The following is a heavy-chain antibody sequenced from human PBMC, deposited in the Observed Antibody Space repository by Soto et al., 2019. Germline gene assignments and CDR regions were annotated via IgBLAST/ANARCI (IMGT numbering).Heavy chain of an antibody. CDR2: IRSKAYGGTT. V-gene: IGHV3-49*03. D-gene: IGHD2-15*01. Sequence: PGGSLRLSCTASGFTFGDYAMSWFRQAPGKGLEWVGFIRSKAYGGTTEYAASVKGRFTISRDDSKSIAYLQMNSLKTEDTAVYYCTREDIVVVPFAFDIWGQGTVVTVS. CDR3: TREDIVVVPFAFDI. CDR1: GFTFGDYA. J-gene: IGHJ3*02.